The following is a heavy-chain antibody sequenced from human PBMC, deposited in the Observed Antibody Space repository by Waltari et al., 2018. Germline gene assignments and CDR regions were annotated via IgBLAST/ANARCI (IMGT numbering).Heavy chain of an antibody. V-gene: IGHV1-2*02. CDR3: AHSTPPYYYDESGFNPFDY. CDR2: NNPNSGDT. D-gene: IGHD3-22*01. Sequence: QVQLVQSGPEVKKPGASVEVSCKASGYFFTGDYIHRVRQAPGQGLEWMGWNNPNSGDTNYAQKFQGRITMTRDTSISTVYMELSRLRSDDTAVYYCAHSTPPYYYDESGFNPFDYWGQGTLVTVSS. CDR1: GYFFTGDY. J-gene: IGHJ4*02.